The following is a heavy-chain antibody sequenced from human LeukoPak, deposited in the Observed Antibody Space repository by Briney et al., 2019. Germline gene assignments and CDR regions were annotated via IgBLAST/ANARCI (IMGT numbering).Heavy chain of an antibody. CDR3: AKSMTLQWRGFFDL. D-gene: IGHD6-19*01. J-gene: IGHJ2*01. CDR1: GFTFSSYS. V-gene: IGHV3-21*04. Sequence: GGSLRLSCAASGFTFSSYSMNWVRQAPGKGLEWVSSISSSSSYIYYADSVKGRFTISRDNSKNTLYLQKNSLRADDTAIYYCAKSMTLQWRGFFDLWGRGTHVTVSS. CDR2: ISSSSSYI.